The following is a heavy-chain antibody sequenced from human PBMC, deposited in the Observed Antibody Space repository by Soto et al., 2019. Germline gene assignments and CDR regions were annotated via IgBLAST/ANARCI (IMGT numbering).Heavy chain of an antibody. J-gene: IGHJ4*02. Sequence: QVQLVESGGGMVQPGRSLRLSCAASGFIFSNNGFHWVRQAPGKGLEWESLTSHDGRDNHYADSVKGRFTISRDNAKNTVFLQMNSLRVEDTAVYFCARWGGSMSSGYYIDYWGQGTLVTVSS. CDR2: TSHDGRDN. CDR3: ARWGGSMSSGYYIDY. V-gene: IGHV3-33*01. D-gene: IGHD3-10*01. CDR1: GFIFSNNG.